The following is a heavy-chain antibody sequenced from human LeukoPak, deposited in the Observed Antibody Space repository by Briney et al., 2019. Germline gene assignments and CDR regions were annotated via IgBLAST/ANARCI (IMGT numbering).Heavy chain of an antibody. D-gene: IGHD3-10*01. V-gene: IGHV3-48*01. Sequence: AGGSLRLSCAASGFTFSSYSMNWVRQAPGKGLEWVSYISSSSSTIYYADSVKGRFTISRDNAKNSLYLQMNSLRAEDTAVYYCARDPVMVPIDYWGQGTLVTVSS. CDR1: GFTFSSYS. CDR3: ARDPVMVPIDY. J-gene: IGHJ4*02. CDR2: ISSSSSTI.